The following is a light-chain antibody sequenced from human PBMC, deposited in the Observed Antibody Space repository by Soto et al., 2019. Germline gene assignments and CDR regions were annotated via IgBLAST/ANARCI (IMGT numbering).Light chain of an antibody. V-gene: IGKV1-13*02. J-gene: IGKJ5*01. CDR3: QQFNSYPTP. CDR1: QGISSA. Sequence: AIQLTQAPSSLSASVGDRVTITCRASQGISSALAWYQQKPGKPPNLLISDASSLESGVPSRVSGSGSGTDFTLTISSLQPEDFATYYCQQFNSYPTPLGHGPRLEIK. CDR2: DAS.